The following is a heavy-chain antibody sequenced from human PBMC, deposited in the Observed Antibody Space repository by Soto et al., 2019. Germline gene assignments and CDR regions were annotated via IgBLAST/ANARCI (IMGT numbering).Heavy chain of an antibody. D-gene: IGHD4-4*01. Sequence: QVQLQESGPGLVKPSQTLSLTCTVSGGSISSGGYYWSWIRQHPGKGLEWIGYIYYSGSTYYNPSLTSRVTISVATSKTQFSLKLSSVTAADTAVYFCARAYSNYFDYWGQGTLVTVSS. CDR1: GGSISSGGYY. J-gene: IGHJ4*02. CDR2: IYYSGST. CDR3: ARAYSNYFDY. V-gene: IGHV4-31*03.